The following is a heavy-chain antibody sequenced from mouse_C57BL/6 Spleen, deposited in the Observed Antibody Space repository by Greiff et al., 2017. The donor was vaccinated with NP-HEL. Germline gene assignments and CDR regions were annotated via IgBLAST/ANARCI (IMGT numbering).Heavy chain of an antibody. J-gene: IGHJ2*01. CDR2: IYPRSGNT. CDR3: ARDATTVGDY. CDR1: GYTFTSYG. Sequence: VMLVESGAELARPGASVKLSCKASGYTFTSYGISWVKQRTGQGLEWIGEIYPRSGNTYYNEKFKGKATLTADKSSSTAYMELRSLTSEDSAVYFCARDATTVGDYWGQGTTLTVSS. D-gene: IGHD1-1*01. V-gene: IGHV1-81*01.